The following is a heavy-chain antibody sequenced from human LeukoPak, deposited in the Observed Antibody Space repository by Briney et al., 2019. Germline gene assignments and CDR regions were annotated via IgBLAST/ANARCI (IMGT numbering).Heavy chain of an antibody. CDR1: GGSITSYY. D-gene: IGHD5-12*01. CDR3: ARGGGYGYYYYMDV. V-gene: IGHV4-59*01. Sequence: SETLSLTCAVSGGSITSYYWSWIRQPPGKGLEWIGYIYYSGSTNYNPSLKSRVTISVDTSKNQFSLKLSSVTAADRAVYYCARGGGYGYYYYMDVWGKGTTVTVSS. CDR2: IYYSGST. J-gene: IGHJ6*03.